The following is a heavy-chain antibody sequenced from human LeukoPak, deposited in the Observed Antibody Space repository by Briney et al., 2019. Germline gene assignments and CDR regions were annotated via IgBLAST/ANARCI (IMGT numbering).Heavy chain of an antibody. CDR3: ARGGDSSTWYYWFDP. CDR1: GFTFSTYA. D-gene: IGHD6-13*01. CDR2: ISYDGGKK. Sequence: PEGSLRLSCAASGFTFSTYAMNWVRQAPGKGLEWVAVISYDGGKKYYADSVKGRFTISRDNSKNTLYLQMNSLRIEDTAVYYCARGGDSSTWYYWFDPWGQGTLVTVSS. J-gene: IGHJ5*02. V-gene: IGHV3-30*01.